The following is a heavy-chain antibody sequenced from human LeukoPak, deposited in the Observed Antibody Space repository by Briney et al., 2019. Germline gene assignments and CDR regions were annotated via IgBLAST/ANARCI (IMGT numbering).Heavy chain of an antibody. CDR3: ARDLGYSSSWPEGYFDY. CDR1: GGSISSSSYY. V-gene: IGHV4-39*07. D-gene: IGHD6-13*01. J-gene: IGHJ4*02. Sequence: SETLSLTCTVSGGSISSSSYYWGWIRQPPGKGLEWIGSIYYSGSTYYNPSLKSRVTISVDTSKNQFSLKLSSVTAADTAVYYCARDLGYSSSWPEGYFDYWGQGTLVTVSS. CDR2: IYYSGST.